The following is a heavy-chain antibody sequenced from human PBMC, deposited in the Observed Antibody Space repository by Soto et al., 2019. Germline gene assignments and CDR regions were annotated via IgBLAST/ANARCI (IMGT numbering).Heavy chain of an antibody. V-gene: IGHV3-7*03. Sequence: PGGSLRLSCAASGFTYISYWMICFRQSPGKGLEWVANIKQDGSEKYYVDSVKGRFTISRDNAKNSLYLQMNSLRAEDTAVYYCAREMWVYYYYGVDVWGQGTTVTVSS. D-gene: IGHD1-26*01. CDR2: IKQDGSEK. CDR1: GFTYISYW. J-gene: IGHJ6*02. CDR3: AREMWVYYYYGVDV.